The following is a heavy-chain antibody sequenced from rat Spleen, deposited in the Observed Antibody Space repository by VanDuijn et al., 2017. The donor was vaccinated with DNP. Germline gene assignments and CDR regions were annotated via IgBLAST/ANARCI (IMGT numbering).Heavy chain of an antibody. V-gene: IGHV1-43*01. CDR1: GYTLTSYY. J-gene: IGHJ2*01. Sequence: QVQLQQSGAELAKPGSSVKISCKASGYTLTSYYICWLKQTTGQGLEYIGYINTGSGGINYNEKFKGKATLTVDKFSSTAFMQLSSLTPDDSAVYYCARWGFHDGSYYFDYWGQGVMVTVSS. CDR3: ARWGFHDGSYYFDY. CDR2: INTGSGGI. D-gene: IGHD1-12*02.